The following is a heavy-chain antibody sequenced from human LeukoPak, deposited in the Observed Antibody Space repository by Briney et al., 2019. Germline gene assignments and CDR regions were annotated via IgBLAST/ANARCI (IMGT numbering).Heavy chain of an antibody. CDR2: IDTDGSRV. J-gene: IGHJ5*02. D-gene: IGHD2-2*01. CDR3: AYCSSTSCYS. CDR1: GFTFSSYS. V-gene: IGHV3-74*01. Sequence: GGSLRLSCAASGFTFSSYSMHWVRQAPGKGLVWVSRIDTDGSRVAYADAVKGRFTISRDNAKNTLYLQMNSLRAEDTALYYCAYCSSTSCYSWGQGTLVTVSS.